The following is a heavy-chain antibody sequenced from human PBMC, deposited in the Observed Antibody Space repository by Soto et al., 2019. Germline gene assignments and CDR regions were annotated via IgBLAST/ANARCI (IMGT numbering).Heavy chain of an antibody. J-gene: IGHJ4*02. CDR3: ARDGCANGVCFNDY. D-gene: IGHD2-8*01. Sequence: QVKLVESGGGVVQAGTSLRLSCAASGFSFSSYAMHWVRQAPGKGLEWLSFISYDGRNEYYADSVKGRFTVSRDSSKDTLYLEINTLKREDTAVYYCARDGCANGVCFNDYWGQGTLVTVSP. CDR1: GFSFSSYA. CDR2: ISYDGRNE. V-gene: IGHV3-30*04.